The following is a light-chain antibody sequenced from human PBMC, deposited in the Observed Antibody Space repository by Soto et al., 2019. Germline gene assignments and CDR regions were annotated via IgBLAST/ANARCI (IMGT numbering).Light chain of an antibody. CDR3: SSYTISSTYVV. Sequence: QSALTQPASVSGSPGQSITISCTGTSSDVGGYNYVSWYQQHPGKAPKLMIYDASNRPSGVSNRFSGSKSGNTASLTISGLQAEDEADYYCSSYTISSTYVVFGGGTKLTVL. CDR2: DAS. V-gene: IGLV2-14*01. CDR1: SSDVGGYNY. J-gene: IGLJ2*01.